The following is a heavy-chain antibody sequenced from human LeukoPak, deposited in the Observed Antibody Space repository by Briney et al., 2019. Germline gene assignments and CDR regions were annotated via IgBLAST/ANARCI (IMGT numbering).Heavy chain of an antibody. CDR2: ISGSGGST. V-gene: IGHV3-23*01. J-gene: IGHJ4*02. D-gene: IGHD7-27*01. CDR1: GFTFSSYA. Sequence: GGSLRLSCAASGFTFSSYAMSWVRQAPGKGLEWVSAISGSGGSTYYADSVKGRFTISRDNAKNSLYLQLNSLRAEDTAVYYCARDGFELGIPAYWGQGTLVTVSS. CDR3: ARDGFELGIPAY.